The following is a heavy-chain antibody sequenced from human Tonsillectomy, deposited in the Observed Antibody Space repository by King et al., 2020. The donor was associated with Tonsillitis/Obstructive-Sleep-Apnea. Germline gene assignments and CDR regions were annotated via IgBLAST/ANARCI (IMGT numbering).Heavy chain of an antibody. D-gene: IGHD3-10*01. CDR1: GYTFTSYA. V-gene: IGHV1-3*01. CDR3: ARYGSETDAFDI. Sequence: QLVQSGAEVKKPGASVKVSCKASGYTFTSYAMHWVRQAPGQRLEWMGGINAGNGNTKYSQKFQGRVTITRDTSASTAYMDLSSLRSEETAVYYCARYGSETDAFDIWGQGTMVTVSS. J-gene: IGHJ3*02. CDR2: INAGNGNT.